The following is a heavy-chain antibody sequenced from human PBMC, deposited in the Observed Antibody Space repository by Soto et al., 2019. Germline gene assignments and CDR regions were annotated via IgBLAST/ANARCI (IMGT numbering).Heavy chain of an antibody. D-gene: IGHD4-17*01. CDR1: GGSITSSSYY. Sequence: PSETLSLTCTVSGGSITSSSYYWGWIRQPPGKGLEWIGGIYYSGRSYYNPSLKSRVTMSVDTSKNQFSLTLNSVTAADAAVYYCARQRTTVVTQAYFDHCRQLTLVP. J-gene: IGHJ4*02. CDR3: ARQRTTVVTQAYFDH. CDR2: IYYSGRS. V-gene: IGHV4-39*01.